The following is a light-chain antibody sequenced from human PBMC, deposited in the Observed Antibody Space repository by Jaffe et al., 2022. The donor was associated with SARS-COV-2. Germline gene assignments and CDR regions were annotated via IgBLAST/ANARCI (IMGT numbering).Light chain of an antibody. V-gene: IGKV1-39*01. J-gene: IGKJ1*01. CDR3: QQSYSTPRT. CDR2: AAS. CDR1: QNISSH. Sequence: DIQMTQSPSSLSASVGDRVTITCRASQNISSHLNWYQQKPGKAPDLLIYAASILQGGVPSRFSGSGSGTDFTLTISTLQPEDFATYYCQQSYSTPRTFGQGTKVEIK.